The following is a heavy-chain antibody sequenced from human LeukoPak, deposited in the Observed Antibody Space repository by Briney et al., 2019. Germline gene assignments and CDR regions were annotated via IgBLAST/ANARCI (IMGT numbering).Heavy chain of an antibody. CDR1: GGTFSSYA. V-gene: IGHV1-69*13. Sequence: ASVKVSCKASGGTFSSYAISWVRQAPGQGLEWMGGIIPIFGTANYAQKFQGRVTITADESTSTVYMELSSLRSEDTAVYYCAAGGFLEWFTHVYYFDYWGQGTLVTVSS. D-gene: IGHD3-3*01. CDR3: AAGGFLEWFTHVYYFDY. CDR2: IIPIFGTA. J-gene: IGHJ4*02.